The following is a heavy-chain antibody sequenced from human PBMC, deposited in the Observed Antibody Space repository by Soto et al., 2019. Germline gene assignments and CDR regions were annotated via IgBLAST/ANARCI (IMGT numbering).Heavy chain of an antibody. CDR1: GFTFSSYA. Sequence: PGGSLRLSCAASGFTFSSYAMHWVRQAPGKGLEWVVVISYDGSNKYYADSVKGRFTISRDNSKNTLYLQMNSLRAEDTAVYYCARELLRASVAVAGTGFDYWGQGTLVTVSS. D-gene: IGHD6-19*01. CDR3: ARELLRASVAVAGTGFDY. CDR2: ISYDGSNK. V-gene: IGHV3-30-3*01. J-gene: IGHJ4*02.